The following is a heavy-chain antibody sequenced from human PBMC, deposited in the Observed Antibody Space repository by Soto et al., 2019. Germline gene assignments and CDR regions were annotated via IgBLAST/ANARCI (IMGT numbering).Heavy chain of an antibody. CDR1: GGTISSNGYY. CDR2: IYYGGST. J-gene: IGHJ6*02. V-gene: IGHV4-39*01. D-gene: IGHD3-16*01. CDR3: ARHGGYYYHGMDV. Sequence: SETLPLTCTVSGGTISSNGYYWPWIRRPPGKGLEWIGSIYYGGSTYYNPSLKSRVTISVDTSKNQFSLKLSSVTAADTAVYYCARHGGYYYHGMDVWGQGTTVTVSS.